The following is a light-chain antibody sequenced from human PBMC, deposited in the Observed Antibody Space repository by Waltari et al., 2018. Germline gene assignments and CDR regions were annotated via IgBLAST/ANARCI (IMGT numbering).Light chain of an antibody. V-gene: IGKV3-20*01. Sequence: EIVLTQSPGTLSLSPGERATLSCRASQSISSRFVAWYQHTPGQAPRLVIYGASSRLTGIPARFSGSGSGTDFTLTISKLEPEDFAVYYCHQYSTSPYTFGQGTKLQI. J-gene: IGKJ2*01. CDR1: QSISSRF. CDR3: HQYSTSPYT. CDR2: GAS.